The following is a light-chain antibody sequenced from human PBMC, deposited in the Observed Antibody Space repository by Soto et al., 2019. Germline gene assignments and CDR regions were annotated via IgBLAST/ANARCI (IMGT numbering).Light chain of an antibody. J-gene: IGLJ3*02. CDR2: DVS. CDR3: NSHTSSSNRWV. V-gene: IGLV2-14*01. CDR1: RSDVGRYKY. Sequence: QSVLTQPASVSGSPGQSITISCTGSRSDVGRYKYVSWYQQHPGKAPKLMIYDVSNRPSGVSDRFSGSKSGNTASLTISGLQAEDEADYYCNSHTSSSNRWVFGGGTQLTVL.